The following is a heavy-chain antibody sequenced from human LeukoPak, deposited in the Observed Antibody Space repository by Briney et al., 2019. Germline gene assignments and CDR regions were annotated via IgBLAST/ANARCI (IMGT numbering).Heavy chain of an antibody. D-gene: IGHD6-19*01. J-gene: IGHJ6*02. CDR3: ARDNFKAVAETYYYYGMDV. Sequence: PGGSLRLSCAASGFTFSSYSMNWVRQAPGKGLEWVSYISSSSSTIYYADSVKGRFTISRDNSKNTLYLQMNSLRAEDTAVYYCARDNFKAVAETYYYYGMDVWGQGTTVTVSS. CDR2: ISSSSSTI. V-gene: IGHV3-48*01. CDR1: GFTFSSYS.